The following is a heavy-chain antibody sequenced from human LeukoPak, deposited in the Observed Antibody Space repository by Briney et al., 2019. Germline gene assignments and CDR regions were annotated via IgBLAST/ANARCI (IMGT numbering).Heavy chain of an antibody. Sequence: ASVKVSCKASGYTFTGYYMHWVRQAPGQGLEWMGWINPNSGGTNYAQKFQGRVTMTRDTSISTAYMELSRLRSDDTAVYYCARVVDPYYYGSGSSNWFDPWGQGTLVTVSS. CDR3: ARVVDPYYYGSGSSNWFDP. V-gene: IGHV1-2*02. CDR2: INPNSGGT. J-gene: IGHJ5*02. D-gene: IGHD3-10*01. CDR1: GYTFTGYY.